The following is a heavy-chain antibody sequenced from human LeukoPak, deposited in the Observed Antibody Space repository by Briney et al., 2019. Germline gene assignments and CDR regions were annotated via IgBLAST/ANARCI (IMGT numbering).Heavy chain of an antibody. CDR1: GYTFTSFG. CDR3: AKDLHYYDSSGPLGYFDH. D-gene: IGHD3-22*01. CDR2: ISAYNGNT. Sequence: ASVKVSCKAFGYTFTSFGISWMRQAPGQGLEWMGWISAYNGNTNHAQKLQARVTMTTDTSTSTAYMELRSLGSDDTAVYYCAKDLHYYDSSGPLGYFDHWGQGTLVTVSS. V-gene: IGHV1-18*01. J-gene: IGHJ4*02.